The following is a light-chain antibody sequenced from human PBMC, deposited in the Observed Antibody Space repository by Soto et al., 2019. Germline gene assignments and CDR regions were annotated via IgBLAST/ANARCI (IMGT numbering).Light chain of an antibody. CDR2: AAS. J-gene: IGKJ1*01. V-gene: IGKV3-15*01. CDR1: QSLRSS. Sequence: TLSPAPLSVSKRERATLPCRARQSLRSSLARYQQKPGQAPRLLSYAASTSATGIPARSSGSGSETDYPLTISDLQSEDLVRYCCPQYEFWPHRFAQGSKA. CDR3: PQYEFWPHR.